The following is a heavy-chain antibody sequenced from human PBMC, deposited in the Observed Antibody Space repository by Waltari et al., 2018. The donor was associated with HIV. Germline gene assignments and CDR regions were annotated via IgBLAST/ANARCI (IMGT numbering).Heavy chain of an antibody. J-gene: IGHJ4*02. Sequence: QVLLQESGPGLVKPSETLSLTCTVSGCSITSYYWSLLRQPPGKGLEWIGYIYYSGSTNYNPSLKSRATISVDTSKNQVSLKLSSVTAADTAVYYCASRGMHYYDSSGYYSWGQGTLVTVSS. CDR1: GCSITSYY. CDR2: IYYSGST. V-gene: IGHV4-59*01. D-gene: IGHD3-22*01. CDR3: ASRGMHYYDSSGYYS.